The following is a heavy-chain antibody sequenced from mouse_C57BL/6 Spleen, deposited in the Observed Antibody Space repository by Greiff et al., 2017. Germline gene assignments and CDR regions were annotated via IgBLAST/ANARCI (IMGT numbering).Heavy chain of an antibody. CDR3: ARNRGDAMGY. CDR2: IDPSDSYS. V-gene: IGHV1-69*01. Sequence: VQLQQPGAELVMPGASVKLSCKASGYTFTSYWMHWVKQRPGQGLEWIGEIDPSDSYSNSNQKFKGKSTLTVDKSSSTAYMQLSSLTSEDSAVYYCARNRGDAMGYWGKGTSVTVSS. J-gene: IGHJ4*01. CDR1: GYTFTSYW.